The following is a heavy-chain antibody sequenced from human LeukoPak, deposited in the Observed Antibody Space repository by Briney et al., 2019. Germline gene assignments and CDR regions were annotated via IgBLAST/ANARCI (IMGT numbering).Heavy chain of an antibody. Sequence: GGSLRLSCAAYGFTFSSNAMHWVRQAPGKGLEWVAVISYDGSNKYYADSVKGRFTISRDNSKNTLYLQMNSLRVEDTAVYYCARDAARRGELWISGYFDYWGQGTLVIVSS. D-gene: IGHD1-26*01. J-gene: IGHJ4*02. V-gene: IGHV3-30-3*01. CDR3: ARDAARRGELWISGYFDY. CDR1: GFTFSSNA. CDR2: ISYDGSNK.